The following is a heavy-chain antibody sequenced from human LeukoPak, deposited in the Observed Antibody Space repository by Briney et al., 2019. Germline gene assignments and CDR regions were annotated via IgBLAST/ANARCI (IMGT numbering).Heavy chain of an antibody. CDR3: ARDQVAVTGIGEFVY. J-gene: IGHJ4*02. V-gene: IGHV3-23*01. D-gene: IGHD6-13*01. CDR2: ISGSGGST. CDR1: GFTISSYA. Sequence: GGSLRLSCAASGFTISSYAMSWVRQAPGKGLEWVSAISGSGGSTYYADSVKGRFTISRDNSKNTPYLQMKSLRAEDTALYYCARDQVAVTGIGEFVYWGQGTLVTVSS.